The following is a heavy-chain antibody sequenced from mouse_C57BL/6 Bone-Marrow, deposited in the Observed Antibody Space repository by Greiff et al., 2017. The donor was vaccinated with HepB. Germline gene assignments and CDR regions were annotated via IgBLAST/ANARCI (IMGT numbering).Heavy chain of an antibody. V-gene: IGHV1-19*01. Sequence: VQLQQSGPVLVKPGASVKMSCKASGYTFTDYYMNWVKQSHGKSLEWIGVINPYNGGTSYNQKFKGKATLTVDKSSSTAYMELNSLTSEDSAVYYCARSYYGHWYFDVWGTGTTVTDSS. CDR2: INPYNGGT. J-gene: IGHJ1*03. CDR3: ARSYYGHWYFDV. CDR1: GYTFTDYY. D-gene: IGHD1-1*01.